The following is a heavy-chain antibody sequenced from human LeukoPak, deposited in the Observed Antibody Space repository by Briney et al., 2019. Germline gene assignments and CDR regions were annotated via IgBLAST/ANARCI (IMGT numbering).Heavy chain of an antibody. D-gene: IGHD4-17*01. V-gene: IGHV3-21*01. CDR3: ARYDYGDYKLDY. J-gene: IGHJ4*02. Sequence: GGSLRLSCAASGFTFSTYAISWVRQAPGKGLEWVSCISSTSNYIFYADSVRGRFTISRDNAKNSLYLQMDSLRAEDTAVYYCARYDYGDYKLDYWGQGTLVTVSS. CDR1: GFTFSTYA. CDR2: ISSTSNYI.